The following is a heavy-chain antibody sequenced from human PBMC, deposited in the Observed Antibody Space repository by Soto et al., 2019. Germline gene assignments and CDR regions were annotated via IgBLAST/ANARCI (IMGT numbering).Heavy chain of an antibody. CDR1: GGSISSYY. CDR3: ARHKGERWLQNDY. Sequence: SETLSLTCTVSGGSISSYYWSWIRQPPGKGLEWIGYIYYSGSTNYNPSLKSRVTISVDTSKNQFSLKLSSVTAADTAVYYCARHKGERWLQNDYWGQGTLVTVSS. J-gene: IGHJ4*02. V-gene: IGHV4-59*08. CDR2: IYYSGST. D-gene: IGHD6-19*01.